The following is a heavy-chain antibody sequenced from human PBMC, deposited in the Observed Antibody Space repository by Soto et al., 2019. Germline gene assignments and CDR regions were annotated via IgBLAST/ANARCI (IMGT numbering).Heavy chain of an antibody. Sequence: LRLSCAASGFTFSDYYMSWIRQAPGKGLEWVSYISSSGSTIYYADSVKGRFTVSRDNAKNSLYPQMNSLRAEDTAVYYCARDRLIAARQVSYYYGMDVWGQGTTVTVSS. J-gene: IGHJ6*02. CDR3: ARDRLIAARQVSYYYGMDV. CDR2: ISSSGSTI. D-gene: IGHD6-6*01. CDR1: GFTFSDYY. V-gene: IGHV3-11*01.